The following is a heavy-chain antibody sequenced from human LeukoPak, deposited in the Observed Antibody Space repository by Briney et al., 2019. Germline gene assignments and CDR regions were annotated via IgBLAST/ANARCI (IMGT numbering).Heavy chain of an antibody. V-gene: IGHV4-39*01. Sequence: SETLSLTCTVSGGSISSSSYYWGWIRQPPGKGLEWIGSIYYSGSTYYNPSLKSRVTISVDTSKNEFSLKLSSVTAADTAVYYCARLYLVATTEIDYWGQGTLVTVSS. CDR2: IYYSGST. CDR1: GGSISSSSYY. CDR3: ARLYLVATTEIDY. D-gene: IGHD5-12*01. J-gene: IGHJ4*02.